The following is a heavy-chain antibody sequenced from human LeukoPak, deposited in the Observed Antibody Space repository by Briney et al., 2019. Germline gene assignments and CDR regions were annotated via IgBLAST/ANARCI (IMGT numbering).Heavy chain of an antibody. CDR2: TYYRSKWYY. CDR3: ARDSGGNRGYKKSFDY. Sequence: QTLSLTCALSGAIVFNNSAAWIGLGQSPSRGLEWLGRTYYRSKWYYDYAASVKSRITINSDTSKNQFSLQLKSVTSEDTAVYYCARDSGGNRGYKKSFDYWGQGILVTVSS. D-gene: IGHD5-12*01. V-gene: IGHV6-1*01. CDR1: GAIVFNNSAA. J-gene: IGHJ4*02.